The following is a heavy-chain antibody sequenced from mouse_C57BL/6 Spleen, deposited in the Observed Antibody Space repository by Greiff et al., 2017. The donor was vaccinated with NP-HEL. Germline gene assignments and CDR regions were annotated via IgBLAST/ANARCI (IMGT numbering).Heavy chain of an antibody. D-gene: IGHD2-1*01. CDR3: ARRGAYGNYEGHWYFDV. J-gene: IGHJ1*03. Sequence: QVQLQQSGAELARPGASVKLSCKASGYTFTSYGISWVKQRTGQGLEWIGEIYPRSGNTYYNEKFKGKATLTADKSSSTAYMELRSLTSEDSAVYFCARRGAYGNYEGHWYFDVWGTGTTVTVSS. V-gene: IGHV1-81*01. CDR2: IYPRSGNT. CDR1: GYTFTSYG.